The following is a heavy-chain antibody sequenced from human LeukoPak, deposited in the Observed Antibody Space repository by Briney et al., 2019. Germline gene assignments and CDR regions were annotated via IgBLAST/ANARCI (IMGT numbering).Heavy chain of an antibody. Sequence: GGSLKISCKASGYSFTNYWIEWVRQMPGKGLEWMGIIYPLDSEIRYSPSFQGQVTISVDKSITTAFLHWDSLKTSDTAMYYCAATGRSCTGGSCYSDDFDVWGQGTMVTVSS. CDR1: GYSFTNYW. CDR2: IYPLDSEI. D-gene: IGHD2-15*01. CDR3: AATGRSCTGGSCYSDDFDV. J-gene: IGHJ3*01. V-gene: IGHV5-51*01.